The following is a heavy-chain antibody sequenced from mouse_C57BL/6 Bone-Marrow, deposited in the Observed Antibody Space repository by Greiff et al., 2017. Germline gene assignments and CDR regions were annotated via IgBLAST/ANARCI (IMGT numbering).Heavy chain of an antibody. D-gene: IGHD2-12*01. CDR3: ARRRSYYSNWYFDV. CDR1: GYAFTNYL. V-gene: IGHV1-54*01. J-gene: IGHJ1*03. CDR2: INPGSGGT. Sequence: QVQLQQSGAELVWPGTSVKVSCKASGYAFTNYLIEWVKQRPGQGLEWIGVINPGSGGTNYNEKFKGKATLTADKSSSTAYMQLSSLTSEDSAVYFCARRRSYYSNWYFDVWGTGTTVTVSS.